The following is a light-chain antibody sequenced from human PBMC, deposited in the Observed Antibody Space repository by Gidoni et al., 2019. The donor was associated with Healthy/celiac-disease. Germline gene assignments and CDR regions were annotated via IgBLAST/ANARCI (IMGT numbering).Light chain of an antibody. CDR2: EVS. Sequence: QSALTQPASVSGSPGQSITISCPGTSSAVGAYNYVSWYKQHPGKFPKLMIYEVSNRPSGVSNRCSGSKSGNTASLTISGLQAEDEADYYCSSYTSSSTLVVVGGGTKLTVL. V-gene: IGLV2-14*01. J-gene: IGLJ2*01. CDR1: SSAVGAYNY. CDR3: SSYTSSSTLVV.